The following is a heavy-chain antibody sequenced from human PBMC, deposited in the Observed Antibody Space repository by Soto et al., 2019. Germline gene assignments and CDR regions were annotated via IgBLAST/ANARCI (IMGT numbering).Heavy chain of an antibody. J-gene: IGHJ5*02. CDR1: GYTFTSYG. CDR3: ARDLLWFGELPSWFDP. D-gene: IGHD3-10*01. V-gene: IGHV1-18*01. CDR2: ISAYNGNT. Sequence: ASVKVSCKASGYTFTSYGISWVRQAPGQGLEWMGWISAYNGNTNYAQKLQGRVTMTTDTSTSTAYMELRSLRPDDTAVYYCARDLLWFGELPSWFDPWGQGTLVTVSS.